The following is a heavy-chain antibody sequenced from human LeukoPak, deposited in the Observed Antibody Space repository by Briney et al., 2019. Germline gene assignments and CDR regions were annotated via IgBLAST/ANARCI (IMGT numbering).Heavy chain of an antibody. J-gene: IGHJ4*02. CDR2: INPNSGGT. D-gene: IGHD3-22*01. CDR1: GYTFTGYY. CDR3: ARDLEYYDSSGY. V-gene: IGHV1-2*02. Sequence: ASVKVSCKASGYTFTGYYMRWVRQAPGQGLEWMGWINPNSGGTNYAQKFQGRVTMTRDTSISTAYMELSRLRSDDTAVYYCARDLEYYDSSGYWGQGTLVTVSS.